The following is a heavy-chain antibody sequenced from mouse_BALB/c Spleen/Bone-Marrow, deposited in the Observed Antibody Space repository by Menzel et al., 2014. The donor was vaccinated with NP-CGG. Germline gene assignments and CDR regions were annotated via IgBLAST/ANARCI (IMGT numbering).Heavy chain of an antibody. J-gene: IGHJ2*01. V-gene: IGHV1-7*01. CDR2: INPSTGYA. CDR1: GYTFTDTW. Sequence: VKLVESGPELAKPGASVKMSCKASGYTFTDTWIHWIKQRPGPGLEWIGYINPSTGYAEYNQNFKDKATLTVDKSSSTAYMQLSSLTSEDSAVYYCARDYWCQGTTLTVSS. CDR3: ARDY.